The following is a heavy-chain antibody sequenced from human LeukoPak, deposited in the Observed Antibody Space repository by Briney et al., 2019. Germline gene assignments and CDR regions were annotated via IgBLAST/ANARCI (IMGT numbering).Heavy chain of an antibody. D-gene: IGHD5-24*01. CDR1: GYTFTSYY. V-gene: IGHV1-46*01. J-gene: IGHJ4*02. CDR2: INPSGGST. CDR3: ARDFGEMPNY. Sequence: SVKVSCKASGYTFTSYYMHWVRQAPGQGLEWMGIINPSGGSTSYAQNFQGGVTMTRDATTSTVYLELSSLRSEDTAVYYCARDFGEMPNYWGQGTLVTVSS.